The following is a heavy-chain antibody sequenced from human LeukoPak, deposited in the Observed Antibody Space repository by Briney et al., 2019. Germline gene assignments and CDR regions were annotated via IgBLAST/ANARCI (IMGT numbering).Heavy chain of an antibody. CDR3: ARGKYYYDSNSSYRYFDP. CDR1: GGSISSYY. CDR2: IYTTGNT. V-gene: IGHV4-4*07. Sequence: PSETLSPTCIVSGGSISSYYWSWIRQPAGKGLEWIGRIYTTGNTSYNPSLKSRVTMSIDTSKKQFSLKLSSVTAADTAVYYCARGKYYYDSNSSYRYFDPWGQGTLVTVSS. D-gene: IGHD3-22*01. J-gene: IGHJ5*02.